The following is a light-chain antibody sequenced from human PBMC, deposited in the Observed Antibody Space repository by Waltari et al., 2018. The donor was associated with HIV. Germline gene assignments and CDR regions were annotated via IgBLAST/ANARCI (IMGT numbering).Light chain of an antibody. CDR2: EVN. V-gene: IGLV2-23*02. Sequence: QSALTQPASVSGSPGQSITISCTGTSSDVGSYNLVSWYQQHPGKDPKVMIYEVNKQPSGVSNRFSGSKAGNTASLTISGLQAEDEAEYYCCSHAGSSIYFVFGTGTKVTVL. CDR1: SSDVGSYNL. CDR3: CSHAGSSIYFV. J-gene: IGLJ1*01.